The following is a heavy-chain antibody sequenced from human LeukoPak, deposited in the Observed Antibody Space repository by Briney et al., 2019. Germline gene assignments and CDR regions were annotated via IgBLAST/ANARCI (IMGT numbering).Heavy chain of an antibody. J-gene: IGHJ6*03. Sequence: SQTLSPTCTVSGGSISSGGYYWSWIRQPPGKGLEWIGYIYHSGSTYYNPSLKSRVTISVDRSKNQFSLKLSSVTAADTAVYYCARRSIAARFRYYYMDVWGKGTTVTVSS. CDR2: IYHSGST. D-gene: IGHD6-6*01. CDR3: ARRSIAARFRYYYMDV. CDR1: GGSISSGGYY. V-gene: IGHV4-30-2*01.